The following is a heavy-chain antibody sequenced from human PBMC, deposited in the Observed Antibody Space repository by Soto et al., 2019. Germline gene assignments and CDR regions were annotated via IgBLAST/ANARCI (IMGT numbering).Heavy chain of an antibody. CDR3: ARRRYGMDI. CDR2: ARKAPNSDTT. CDR1: GYTFGDHY. Sequence: ELQLVESGGDLVQPGGSLRLSCVASGYTFGDHYMDWVRQAPGKGLGWVGRARKAPNSDTTEYAASVKGRFTISMSDSKDSLYLEMTSLRTDDTAVYYCARRRYGMDIWGQGTKVTVSS. V-gene: IGHV3-72*01. J-gene: IGHJ6*02.